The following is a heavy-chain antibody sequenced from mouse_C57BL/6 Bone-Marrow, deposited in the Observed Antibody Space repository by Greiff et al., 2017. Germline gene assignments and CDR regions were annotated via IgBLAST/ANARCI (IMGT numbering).Heavy chain of an antibody. CDR1: GFNIKNTY. D-gene: IGHD4-1*01. V-gene: IGHV14-3*01. Sequence: VHVKQSVAELVRPGASVKLSCTASGFNIKNTYMHWVKQRPEQGLEWIGMIDPANGNTKYAPKFQGKATITADTSANTAYLQLSSLTSEDTAIYYCARRWINCVFYFDYWGQGTTLTVSS. CDR2: IDPANGNT. CDR3: ARRWINCVFYFDY. J-gene: IGHJ2*01.